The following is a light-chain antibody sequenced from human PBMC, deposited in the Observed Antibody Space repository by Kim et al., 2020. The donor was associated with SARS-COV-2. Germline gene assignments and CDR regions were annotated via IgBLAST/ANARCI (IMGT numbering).Light chain of an antibody. CDR3: NARDRSGDHVV. Sequence: LGQTVRLTCQGDSLRNYYAAWYQQRPGQAPVLGLYGKCNRPSGIPDRFSGSASGNTASLTITGAQAEDEADYYCNARDRSGDHVVFGGRTQLTVL. CDR1: SLRNYY. CDR2: GKC. V-gene: IGLV3-19*01. J-gene: IGLJ3*02.